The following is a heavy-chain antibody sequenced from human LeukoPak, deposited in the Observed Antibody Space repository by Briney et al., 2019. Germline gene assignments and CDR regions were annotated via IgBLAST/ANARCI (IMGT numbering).Heavy chain of an antibody. D-gene: IGHD3-3*01. Sequence: SETLSLTCTVSGGSIRSYYWSWIRQPPGKGLEWIGYIYYSGSTTYHPSLKSRVTISVDTSKNQFSLKLCSVTAADTVVYYCARAAVYDFWSGYYSYYYMDVWGKGTTVTVSS. J-gene: IGHJ6*03. CDR3: ARAAVYDFWSGYYSYYYMDV. CDR2: IYYSGST. CDR1: GGSIRSYY. V-gene: IGHV4-59*01.